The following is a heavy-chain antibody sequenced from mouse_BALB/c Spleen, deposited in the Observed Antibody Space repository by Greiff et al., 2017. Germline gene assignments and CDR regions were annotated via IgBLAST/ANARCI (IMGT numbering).Heavy chain of an antibody. CDR2: ISSGSSTI. D-gene: IGHD6-1*01. CDR3: ARRFYASFDY. CDR1: GFTFSSFG. V-gene: IGHV5-17*02. J-gene: IGHJ2*01. Sequence: EVMLVESGGGLVQPGGSRKLSCAASGFTFSSFGMHWVRQAPEKGLEWVAYISSGSSTIYYADTVKGRFTISRDNPKNTLFLQMTSLRSEDTAMYYCARRFYASFDYWGQGTTLTVSS.